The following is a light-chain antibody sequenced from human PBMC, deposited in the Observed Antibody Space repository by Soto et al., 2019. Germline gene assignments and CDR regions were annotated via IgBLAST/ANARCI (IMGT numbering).Light chain of an antibody. Sequence: QSALTQSPSASGTLGQRVTMSCSGRTSNVVPNLVNWYRQLPGTAPKLLIYAHIQRPSGAPDRFYGSTSGSSASLAISGLHSEDEADHSCAVSYDSLNGYVFGTGT. J-gene: IGLJ1*01. CDR3: AVSYDSLNGYV. CDR2: AHI. CDR1: TSNVVPNL. V-gene: IGLV1-44*01.